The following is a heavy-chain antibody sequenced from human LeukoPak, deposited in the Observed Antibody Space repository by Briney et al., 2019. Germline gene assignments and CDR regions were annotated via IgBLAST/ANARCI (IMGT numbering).Heavy chain of an antibody. CDR1: GYTSTGYY. Sequence: ASVKVSCKASGYTSTGYYMHWVRQAPGQGLEWMGWINPNSGGTNYAQKFQGRVTMTRDTSISTAYMELSRLRSDDTAVYYCARTSYYYDSSGYWYGMDVWGQGTTVTVSS. J-gene: IGHJ6*02. CDR3: ARTSYYYDSSGYWYGMDV. CDR2: INPNSGGT. V-gene: IGHV1-2*02. D-gene: IGHD3-22*01.